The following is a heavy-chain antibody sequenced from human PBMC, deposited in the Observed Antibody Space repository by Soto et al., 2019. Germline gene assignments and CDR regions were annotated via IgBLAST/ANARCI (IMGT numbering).Heavy chain of an antibody. J-gene: IGHJ5*02. V-gene: IGHV3-23*01. Sequence: GGSLRLSCAASGFTFRNYPMTWVRQAPGKGLDWVSTISGSGVDTYYPDSVKGRVTISRDNSKNTLYLQINSLRAEDTAMYYCARRGEWGAWWFDPWGQGTLVTVSS. CDR2: ISGSGVDT. D-gene: IGHD3-10*01. CDR3: ARRGEWGAWWFDP. CDR1: GFTFRNYP.